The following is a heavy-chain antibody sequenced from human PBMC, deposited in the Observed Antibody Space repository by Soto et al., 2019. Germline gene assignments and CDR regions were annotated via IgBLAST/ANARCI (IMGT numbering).Heavy chain of an antibody. J-gene: IGHJ4*02. CDR3: ARDSLTGYYFDY. D-gene: IGHD3-9*01. CDR2: IYHSGGT. CDR1: GGSISSGGYS. Sequence: QLQLQESGSGLVKPSQTLSLTCAVSGGSISSGGYSWNWIRQPPGKGLEWIGYIYHSGGTYYNPSAXSXXAISVDKSKNQFSLKLSSVTAADTAVYYCARDSLTGYYFDYWGQGMLVTVSS. V-gene: IGHV4-30-2*01.